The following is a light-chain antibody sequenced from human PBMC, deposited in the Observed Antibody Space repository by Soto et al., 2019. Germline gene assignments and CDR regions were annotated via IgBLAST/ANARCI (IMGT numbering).Light chain of an antibody. CDR3: QQYNNYPLT. Sequence: DIQMPQSPSSLSASVGDRVTITCRASHGISDYLAWFQQKPGKAPNSLIYAASRLHSGVPSKFSGSGSGTDFTLTISLLPSEGFANYYFQQYNNYPLTFGGGTKVEIK. CDR1: HGISDY. CDR2: AAS. J-gene: IGKJ4*01. V-gene: IGKV1-16*02.